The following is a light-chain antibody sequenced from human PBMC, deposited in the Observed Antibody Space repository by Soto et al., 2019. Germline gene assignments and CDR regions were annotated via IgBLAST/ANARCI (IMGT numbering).Light chain of an antibody. CDR3: QKSYSNRWK. V-gene: IGKV1-39*01. CDR1: QGISTY. Sequence: DIHMTQSPSSLSASVGYRVTITCLASQGISTYLNLYQQKPGKAPKLLIYAASSLQSGVPSRFSGSGSGTDFNITISSLQPEDFATYYCQKSYSNRWKLGXGTKV. J-gene: IGKJ1*01. CDR2: AAS.